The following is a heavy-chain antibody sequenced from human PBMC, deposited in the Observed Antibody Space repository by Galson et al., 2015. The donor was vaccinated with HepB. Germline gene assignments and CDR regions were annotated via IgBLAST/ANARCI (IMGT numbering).Heavy chain of an antibody. V-gene: IGHV3-73*01. CDR2: IRSKTTNYAT. CDR1: GFTFSGSA. D-gene: IGHD1-1*01. J-gene: IGHJ4*02. Sequence: SLRLSCAASGFTFSGSAIHWVRQASGKGPEWVGRIRSKTTNYATSYVPSLKGRFTISRDDSKNMAYLHIKSLKTEDTAVYYCTRLGELSGVHRRWGQGNPVTVS. CDR3: TRLGELSGVHRR.